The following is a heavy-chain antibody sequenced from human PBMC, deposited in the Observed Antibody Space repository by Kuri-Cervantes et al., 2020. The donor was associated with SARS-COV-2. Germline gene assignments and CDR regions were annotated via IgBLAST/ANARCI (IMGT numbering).Heavy chain of an antibody. Sequence: GESLKISCAASGFTFSSYSMNWVRQAPGKGLEWVSSISSSSSYIYYADSVKGRFTISRDNAKNRMYLQMDSLRSEDTAVYYCARRATVSYYALDVWGPGTTVTVSS. D-gene: IGHD4-17*01. CDR1: GFTFSSYS. V-gene: IGHV3-21*01. CDR3: ARRATVSYYALDV. J-gene: IGHJ6*02. CDR2: ISSSSSYI.